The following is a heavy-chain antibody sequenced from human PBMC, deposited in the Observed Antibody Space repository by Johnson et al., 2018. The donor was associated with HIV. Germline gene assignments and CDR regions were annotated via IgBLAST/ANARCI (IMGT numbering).Heavy chain of an antibody. CDR2: INSDGSRT. J-gene: IGHJ3*02. CDR1: GFTFSSYW. V-gene: IGHV3-74*01. CDR3: AREMCSGYLDGFDI. D-gene: IGHD3-22*01. Sequence: VQLVESGGGLVQPGGSLRLSCVASGFTFSSYWMHWVRQVPGKGLMWVSRINSDGSRTSYGDSVKGRVTISRDNAKNTLYLQMNSLRVEDTAVYYCAREMCSGYLDGFDIWGQGTMVTVSS.